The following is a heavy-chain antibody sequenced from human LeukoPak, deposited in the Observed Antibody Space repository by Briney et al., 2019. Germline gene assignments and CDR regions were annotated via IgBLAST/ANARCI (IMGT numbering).Heavy chain of an antibody. V-gene: IGHV3-21*01. J-gene: IGHJ4*02. D-gene: IGHD2-21*02. CDR1: GFTFSSYS. Sequence: GGSLRLSCAASGFTFSSYSMNRVRQAPGKGLEWVSSISSSSSYIYYADSVEGRFTISRDNAKNSLYLQMNSLRAEDTAVYYCARVVSYCGGDCNGGLDYWGQGTLVTVSS. CDR2: ISSSSSYI. CDR3: ARVVSYCGGDCNGGLDY.